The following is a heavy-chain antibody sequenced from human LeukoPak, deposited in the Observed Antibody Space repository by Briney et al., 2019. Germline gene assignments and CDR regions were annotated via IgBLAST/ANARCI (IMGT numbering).Heavy chain of an antibody. CDR3: ARSSYSSSSRV. V-gene: IGHV3-7*03. CDR1: GFTFSGFW. CDR2: INSDGSEG. J-gene: IGHJ3*01. D-gene: IGHD6-6*01. Sequence: ESGGGLVQPGGSLRLSCAVSGFTFSGFWMSWSRQAPGKGLEWVASINSDGSEGYYADVVKGRFTISRDNAKNSLYLQINSLRAEDTAVYYCARSSYSSSSRVWGQGTMVTVSS.